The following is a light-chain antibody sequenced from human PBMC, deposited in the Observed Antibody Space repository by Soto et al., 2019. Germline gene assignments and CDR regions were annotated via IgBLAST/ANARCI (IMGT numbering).Light chain of an antibody. CDR1: SSDVGGYNY. Sequence: QSALTQPASVSGSPGQSITISCTGTSSDVGGYNYVSWYQQHPGKAPKLMIYDVSNRPSGVSNRFSGSKSGNTASLTISGLQAEDEADYYCSSYTSSSTLDAGVFGGGTKLTVL. V-gene: IGLV2-14*01. CDR3: SSYTSSSTLDAGV. CDR2: DVS. J-gene: IGLJ2*01.